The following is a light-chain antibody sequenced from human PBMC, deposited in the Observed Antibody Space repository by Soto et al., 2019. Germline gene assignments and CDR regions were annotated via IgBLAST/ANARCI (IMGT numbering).Light chain of an antibody. V-gene: IGKV3-20*01. J-gene: IGKJ1*01. CDR3: QQYGISLRT. Sequence: EIVLTQSPGTLSLSPGERATLSCRASQSVHNNFLAWYQQKPGQAPRLLIYAASRRATDIPDRFSGSGSGTDFTLTISRLEPEDFAVYYCQQYGISLRTFGQGTKVDIK. CDR1: QSVHNNF. CDR2: AAS.